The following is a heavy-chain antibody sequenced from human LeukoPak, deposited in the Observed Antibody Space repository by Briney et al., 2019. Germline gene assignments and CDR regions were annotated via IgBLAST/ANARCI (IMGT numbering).Heavy chain of an antibody. D-gene: IGHD6-19*01. J-gene: IGHJ4*02. Sequence: ASVKVSCKASGYTFTGYYMHWVRQAPGQGLEWMGWISAYNGNTNYAQKLQGRVTMTTDTSTSTAYMELRSLRSDDTAVYYCARVPYRVIAVAGTWYAYWGQGTLVTVSS. CDR3: ARVPYRVIAVAGTWYAY. CDR1: GYTFTGYY. CDR2: ISAYNGNT. V-gene: IGHV1-18*04.